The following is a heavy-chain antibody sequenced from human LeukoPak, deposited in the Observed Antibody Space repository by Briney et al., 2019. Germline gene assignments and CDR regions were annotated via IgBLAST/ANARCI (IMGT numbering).Heavy chain of an antibody. V-gene: IGHV3-53*01. CDR1: GFTVSSNY. Sequence: PWGSLRLSCAGSGFTVSSNYLNWVRQAPGKGLEWVSIIYTSGNTYYADSVKGRFTISRDESKNTLYLQMNSLRVEDTATYYCARSITMARVDIWGQGTMVTVST. J-gene: IGHJ3*02. CDR3: ARSITMARVDI. CDR2: IYTSGNT. D-gene: IGHD3-10*01.